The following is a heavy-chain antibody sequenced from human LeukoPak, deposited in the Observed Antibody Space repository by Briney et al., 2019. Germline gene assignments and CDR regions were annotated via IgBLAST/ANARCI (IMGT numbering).Heavy chain of an antibody. CDR1: GGSISSYY. Sequence: PSETLSLTCTVSGGSISSYYWSWIRQPPGKGLEWIGYIYYSGSTNYNPSLKSRVTISVDTSKNQFSLKLSSATPADTAVYYCARGGQITIFGARRGYYFDYWGQGTLVTVSS. V-gene: IGHV4-59*01. CDR3: ARGGQITIFGARRGYYFDY. J-gene: IGHJ4*02. CDR2: IYYSGST. D-gene: IGHD3-3*01.